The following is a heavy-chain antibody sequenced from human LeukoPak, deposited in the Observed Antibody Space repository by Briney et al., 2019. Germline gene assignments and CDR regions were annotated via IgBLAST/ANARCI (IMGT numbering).Heavy chain of an antibody. CDR3: ATGVDTMVRGGEYWFDP. Sequence: ASVKVSCKVSGYTLTELSMHWVRQAPGKGLEWMGGFDPEDGETIYAQKFQGRVTMTEDTSTDTAYKELSSLRSEDTAVYYCATGVDTMVRGGEYWFDPWGQGTLVTVSS. CDR2: FDPEDGET. J-gene: IGHJ5*02. V-gene: IGHV1-24*01. D-gene: IGHD3-10*01. CDR1: GYTLTELS.